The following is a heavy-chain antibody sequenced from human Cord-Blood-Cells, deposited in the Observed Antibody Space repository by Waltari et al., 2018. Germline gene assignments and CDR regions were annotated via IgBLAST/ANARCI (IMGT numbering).Heavy chain of an antibody. CDR2: IYPGDSDT. D-gene: IGHD3-22*01. CDR3: ARHRYYYDSSGYCDY. Sequence: EVQLVQSGAEVKKPGESLKISCKGSGYSFTSYWIGWVRQMPGKGLEWMGIIYPGDSDTRSSPSFQGQVTISADKSISTAYLQWSSLKASDTAMYYCARHRYYYDSSGYCDYWGQGTLVTVSS. V-gene: IGHV5-51*01. CDR1: GYSFTSYW. J-gene: IGHJ4*02.